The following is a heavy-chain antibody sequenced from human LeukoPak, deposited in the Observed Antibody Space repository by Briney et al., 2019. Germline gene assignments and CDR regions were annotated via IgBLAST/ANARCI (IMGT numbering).Heavy chain of an antibody. D-gene: IGHD5-12*01. CDR3: ARPGRGYSGYDPFDY. Sequence: SVKVSCKASGGTFSSYAISWVRQAPGQGLEWMGGIIPIFGTANYAQKFRGRVTITADESTSTAYMELSSLRSEDTAVYYCARPGRGYSGYDPFDYWGQGTLVTVSS. CDR2: IIPIFGTA. J-gene: IGHJ4*02. CDR1: GGTFSSYA. V-gene: IGHV1-69*01.